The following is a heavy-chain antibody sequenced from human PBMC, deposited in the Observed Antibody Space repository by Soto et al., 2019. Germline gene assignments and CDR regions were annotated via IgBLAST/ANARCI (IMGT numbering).Heavy chain of an antibody. V-gene: IGHV1-24*01. J-gene: IGHJ4*02. CDR1: GYTLTDLS. Sequence: QVQLVQSGAEVRKPGASVNVSCKVSGYTLTDLSIHWVRQAPGKGLEWMGGFDPQDGETIYAQKFQGRVTMTEDTSTDTAYMEMISLSSEDTAVYFCATEEITLLRGDKFDYWGQGTLVTVSS. CDR3: ATEEITLLRGDKFDY. CDR2: FDPQDGET. D-gene: IGHD3-10*01.